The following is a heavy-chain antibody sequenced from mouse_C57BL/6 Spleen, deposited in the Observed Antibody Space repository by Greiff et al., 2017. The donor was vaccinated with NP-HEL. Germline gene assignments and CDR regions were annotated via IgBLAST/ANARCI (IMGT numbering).Heavy chain of an antibody. D-gene: IGHD1-1*01. V-gene: IGHV2-6*03. CDR1: GFSLTSYG. CDR3: AREATDRHYYAMDY. CDR2: IWSDGST. J-gene: IGHJ4*01. Sequence: QVQLKESGPGLVAPSQSLSITCTVSGFSLTSYGVHWVRQPPGKGLEWLVVIWSDGSTTYNSALKPRLSISKDNSKSQVFLKMNSLQTDDTAMYYCAREATDRHYYAMDYWGQGTSVTVSS.